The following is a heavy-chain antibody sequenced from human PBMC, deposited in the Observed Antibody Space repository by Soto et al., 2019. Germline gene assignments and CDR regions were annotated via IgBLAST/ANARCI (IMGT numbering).Heavy chain of an antibody. CDR2: IYYSGST. CDR1: GGSISSGGYY. V-gene: IGHV4-31*03. Sequence: QVQLQESGPGLVKPSQTLSLTCTVSGGSISSGGYYWSWIRQHPGKGLEWIGYIYYSGSTYYNTSFKSRVTISVDTSKNQFSLKLSSVTAADTAVYYCARVGASGYEGEEAFDIWGQGTMVTVSS. J-gene: IGHJ3*02. D-gene: IGHD5-12*01. CDR3: ARVGASGYEGEEAFDI.